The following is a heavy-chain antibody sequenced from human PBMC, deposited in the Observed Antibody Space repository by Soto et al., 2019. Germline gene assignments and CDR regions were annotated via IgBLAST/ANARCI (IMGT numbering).Heavy chain of an antibody. CDR2: IWYDGNNQ. CDR1: GFTFSSYG. CDR3: AREVTGHYNCFDP. J-gene: IGHJ5*02. V-gene: IGHV3-33*01. D-gene: IGHD2-8*02. Sequence: PGGSLRLSCAASGFTFSSYGMHWARQAPGKGLEWVAVIWYDGNNQYYADSVKGRFTVSGDNSKNTLYLQMNSLRAEDTAVYYCAREVTGHYNCFDPWGQGTLVTVSS.